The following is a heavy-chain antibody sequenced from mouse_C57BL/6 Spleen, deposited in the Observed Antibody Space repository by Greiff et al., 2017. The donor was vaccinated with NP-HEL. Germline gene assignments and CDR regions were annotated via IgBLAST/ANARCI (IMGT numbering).Heavy chain of an antibody. CDR2: INPSNGGT. V-gene: IGHV1-53*01. CDR1: GYTLTSYW. J-gene: IGHJ2*01. Sequence: VQLQQSGPELVKPGASVKLYCKASGYTLTSYWMHWVKQRPGQGLERIGNINPSNGGTNYNEKFKSKAKLTVDKSSSTAYIQLRSLTAEDSAVYDCARDYLGYWGRGTTLTDAS. CDR3: ARDYLGY.